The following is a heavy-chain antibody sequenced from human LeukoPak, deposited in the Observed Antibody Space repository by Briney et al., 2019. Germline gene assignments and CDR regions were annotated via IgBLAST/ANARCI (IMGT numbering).Heavy chain of an antibody. Sequence: SETLSLTCAVSGGSISSGGYSWSWIRQPPGEGLEWIGYIYHGGSTFYNPSLKSRVTISVDRSKNQFSLKLSSVTAADTAMYYCARGLPYDSSGYPFDHWGQGTLVTVSS. D-gene: IGHD3-22*01. CDR1: GGSISSGGYS. V-gene: IGHV4-30-2*01. CDR2: IYHGGST. CDR3: ARGLPYDSSGYPFDH. J-gene: IGHJ4*02.